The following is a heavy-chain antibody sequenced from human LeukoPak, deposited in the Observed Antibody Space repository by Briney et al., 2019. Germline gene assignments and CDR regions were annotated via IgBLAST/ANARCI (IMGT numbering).Heavy chain of an antibody. D-gene: IGHD6-19*01. CDR2: IYSSGST. CDR1: SGSITTYY. CDR3: ATLNIDSSSGWYFRY. J-gene: IGHJ4*02. Sequence: SGTLSLTCTVSSGSITTYYWSWIRQSPGKGLEWVGYIYSSGSTNYNPSLKSRITMSVDTSKNQFSLRLSSVTAADTAVYYCATLNIDSSSGWYFRYWGQGTQVTVRS. V-gene: IGHV4-59*01.